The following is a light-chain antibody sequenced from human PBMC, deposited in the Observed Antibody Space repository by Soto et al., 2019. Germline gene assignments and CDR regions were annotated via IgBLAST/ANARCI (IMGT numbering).Light chain of an antibody. V-gene: IGKV3-20*01. J-gene: IGKJ1*01. CDR1: HCLSSRS. CDR3: QQYDTSPIT. CDR2: GAS. Sequence: VLTQSPGTLSLSPGESATLLCRASHCLSSRSLAWYQQKPGQAPRLLIYGASSRATGIPERFSGAGSGTDFTLTITPLEPEDFAVYFCQQYDTSPITFGQGTKVDIK.